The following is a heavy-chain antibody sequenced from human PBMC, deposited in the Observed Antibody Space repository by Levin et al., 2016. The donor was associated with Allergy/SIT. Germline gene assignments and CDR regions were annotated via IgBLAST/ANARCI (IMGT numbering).Heavy chain of an antibody. CDR3: AREAFDYYMDV. Sequence: SETLSLTCTVSGGSISSDYWSWIRQPPGKGLEWIGYIYYSGSTSYNPSLKSRVTISVDTSKNQFSLKLSSVTAADTAVYYCAREAFDYYMDVWGKGTTVTVSS. V-gene: IGHV4-59*12. J-gene: IGHJ6*03. D-gene: IGHD3-3*01. CDR2: IYYSGST. CDR1: GGSISSDY.